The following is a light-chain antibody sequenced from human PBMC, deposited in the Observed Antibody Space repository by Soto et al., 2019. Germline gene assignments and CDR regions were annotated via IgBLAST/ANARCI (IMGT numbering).Light chain of an antibody. V-gene: IGLV2-14*01. CDR1: SSDVGGYNY. CDR3: SSYTSSSTLVI. CDR2: EVS. Sequence: QSALTQPASVSGSPGQSITISCTGTSSDVGGYNYVSWYQQHPGKAPKLMIYEVSYRPSGVSNRFSASKSDNTASLTISGLQAEDEADYYCSSYTSSSTLVIFGGGTKLTVL. J-gene: IGLJ2*01.